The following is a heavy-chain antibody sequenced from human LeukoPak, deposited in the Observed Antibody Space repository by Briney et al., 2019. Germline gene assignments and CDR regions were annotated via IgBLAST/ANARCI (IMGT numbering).Heavy chain of an antibody. J-gene: IGHJ3*02. CDR2: IYYSGST. CDR3: ATSLYGDYDAFDI. Sequence: PSETLSLTCTVSGGSISSYYWSWIRQPPGKGLEWIGYIYYSGSTNYNPSLKSRVTISVDTSKNQFSLKLSSVTAADTAVYYCATSLYGDYDAFDIWGQGTMVTVSS. D-gene: IGHD4-17*01. V-gene: IGHV4-59*08. CDR1: GGSISSYY.